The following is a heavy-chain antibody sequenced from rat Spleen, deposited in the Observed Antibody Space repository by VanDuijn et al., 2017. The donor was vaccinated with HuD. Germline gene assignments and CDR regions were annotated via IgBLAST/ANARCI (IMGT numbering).Heavy chain of an antibody. CDR3: ARPYYSSYSY. CDR2: ISPSGGST. CDR1: GFTFSNYD. J-gene: IGHJ2*01. V-gene: IGHV5-25*01. Sequence: EVQLVESGGGLVQPGRSLKLSCAASGFTFSNYDMAWVRQAPTKGLEWVASISPSGGSTYYRDSVKGRFTVSRDNAKSTLYLQMDSLRSEDTATYYCARPYYSSYSYWGQGVMVTVSS. D-gene: IGHD1-2*01.